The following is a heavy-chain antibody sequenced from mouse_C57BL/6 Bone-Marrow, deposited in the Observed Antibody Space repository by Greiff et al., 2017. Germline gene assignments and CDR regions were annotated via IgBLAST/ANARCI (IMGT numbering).Heavy chain of an antibody. V-gene: IGHV1-80*01. D-gene: IGHD4-1*01. CDR3: AREDWEGYYYAMDY. CDR2: IYPGDGDT. CDR1: GYAFSSYW. J-gene: IGHJ4*01. Sequence: VQLQQSGAELVKPGASVKISCKASGYAFSSYWMNWVKQRPGKGLEWIGQIYPGDGDTNYNGKFKGKATLTADKSSSTAYMQLSSLTSEDSAVYFCAREDWEGYYYAMDYWGQGTSVTVSS.